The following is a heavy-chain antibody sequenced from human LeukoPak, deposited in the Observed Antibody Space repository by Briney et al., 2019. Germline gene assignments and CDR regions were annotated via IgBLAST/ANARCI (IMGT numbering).Heavy chain of an antibody. CDR3: ARNWDY. CDR1: GFTLSSYS. D-gene: IGHD1-26*01. J-gene: IGHJ4*02. V-gene: IGHV3-48*01. Sequence: GGSLRLSCAASGFTLSSYSMNWVRQAPGKGLEWVSYITSSGTIYYADSVKGRFTISRDNAENPLYLQMNSLRAEDTAVYYCARNWDYWGQGTLVTVSS. CDR2: ITSSGTI.